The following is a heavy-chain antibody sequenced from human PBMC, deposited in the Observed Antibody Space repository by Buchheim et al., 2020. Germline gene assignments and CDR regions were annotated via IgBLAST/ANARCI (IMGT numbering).Heavy chain of an antibody. V-gene: IGHV3-33*01. CDR3: ARNPGVVAAGRSYYYYGMDV. CDR1: GFTFSSYG. J-gene: IGHJ6*02. D-gene: IGHD2-15*01. CDR2: IWYDGSNK. Sequence: QVQLVESGGGVVQPGRSLRLSCAASGFTFSSYGMHWVRQAPGKGLEWVAVIWYDGSNKYYADSVKGRFTISRDNSKNTLYLQMNSLRAEDTAVYYCARNPGVVAAGRSYYYYGMDVWGQGTT.